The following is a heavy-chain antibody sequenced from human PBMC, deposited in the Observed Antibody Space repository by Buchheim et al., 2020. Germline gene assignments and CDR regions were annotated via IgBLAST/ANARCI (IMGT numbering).Heavy chain of an antibody. CDR1: GFTFSNYW. CDR2: IKEDGTEV. V-gene: IGHV3-7*01. D-gene: IGHD2/OR15-2a*01. Sequence: EVQLVESGGGLAQPGGSLRLSCAASGFTFSNYWMSWVRQAPGKVLEWVANIKEDGTEVHFVDSVKGRFFISRDNARNSLYLQLNSLRVEDSAMYYCVRFGIVPPIYYFDYWGQGT. CDR3: VRFGIVPPIYYFDY. J-gene: IGHJ4*02.